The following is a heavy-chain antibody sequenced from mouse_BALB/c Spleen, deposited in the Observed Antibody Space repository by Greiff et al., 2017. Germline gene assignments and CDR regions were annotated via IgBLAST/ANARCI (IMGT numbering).Heavy chain of an antibody. Sequence: EVHLVESGPGLVKPSQSLSLTCTVTGYSITSDYAWNWIRQFPGNKLEWMGYISYSGSTSYNPSLKSRISITRDTSKNQFFLQLNSVTTEDTATYYCARGDYDYAWFAYWGQGTLVTVSA. CDR3: ARGDYDYAWFAY. CDR2: ISYSGST. V-gene: IGHV3-2*02. J-gene: IGHJ3*01. CDR1: GYSITSDYA. D-gene: IGHD2-4*01.